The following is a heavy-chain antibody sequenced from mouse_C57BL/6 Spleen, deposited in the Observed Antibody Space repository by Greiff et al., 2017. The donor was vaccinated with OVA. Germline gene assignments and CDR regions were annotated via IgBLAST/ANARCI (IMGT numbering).Heavy chain of an antibody. CDR3: ARDGSTPLSMDY. D-gene: IGHD1-1*01. J-gene: IGHJ4*01. CDR2: IDPSDSYT. CDR1: GYTFTSYW. Sequence: QVQLQQPGAELVRPGTSVKLSCKASGYTFTSYWMHWVKQRPGQGLEWIGVIDPSDSYTNYNQKFKGKATLTVDTSSSTAYMQLSSLTSEDSAVYYCARDGSTPLSMDYWGQGTSVTVSS. V-gene: IGHV1-59*01.